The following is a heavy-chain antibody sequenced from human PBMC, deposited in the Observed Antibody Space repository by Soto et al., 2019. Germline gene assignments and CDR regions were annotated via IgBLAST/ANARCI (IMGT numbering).Heavy chain of an antibody. CDR2: ISAYSGNT. CDR1: GYTFTSYG. CDR3: ARLELELDYWWFDP. J-gene: IGHJ5*02. Sequence: ASVKVSCTASGYTFTSYGISWVRQAPGQGLEWMGWISAYSGNTGYAQKFQGRVTMTRNTSISTAYMELSSLRSEDTAVYYCARLELELDYWWFDPWGQGTLVTVSS. V-gene: IGHV1-8*02. D-gene: IGHD1-7*01.